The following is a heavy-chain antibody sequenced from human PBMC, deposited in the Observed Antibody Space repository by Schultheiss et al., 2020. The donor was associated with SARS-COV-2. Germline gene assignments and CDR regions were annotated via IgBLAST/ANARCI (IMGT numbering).Heavy chain of an antibody. CDR2: INHSGST. J-gene: IGHJ4*02. CDR1: GGPFSGYY. V-gene: IGHV4-34*01. Sequence: SETLSLTCAVFGGPFSGYYWTWIRQPPGKGLEWIGEINHSGSTNYNPSLKSRVTISVDTSKNQFSLKLSSVTAADTAVYYCARAHGSGYLDGLDYWGQGTLVTVSS. D-gene: IGHD3-22*01. CDR3: ARAHGSGYLDGLDY.